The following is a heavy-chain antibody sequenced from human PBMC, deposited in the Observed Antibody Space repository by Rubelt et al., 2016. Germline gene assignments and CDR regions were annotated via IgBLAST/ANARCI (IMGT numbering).Heavy chain of an antibody. Sequence: VQLVESGGGLVKPGGSLRLSCAASGFTFSSYSMNWVRQAPGKGLEWVAVIWYDGSNKYYADSVKGRFTISRDNSKNTLYLQMNSLRAEDTAVYYCARDQVVRGEYYFDYWGQGTLVTVSS. CDR1: GFTFSSYS. CDR3: ARDQVVRGEYYFDY. CDR2: IWYDGSNK. J-gene: IGHJ4*02. V-gene: IGHV3-33*08. D-gene: IGHD3-10*01.